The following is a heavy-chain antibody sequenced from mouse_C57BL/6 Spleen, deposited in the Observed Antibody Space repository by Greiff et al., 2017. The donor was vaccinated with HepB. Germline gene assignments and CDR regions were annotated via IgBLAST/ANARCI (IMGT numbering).Heavy chain of an antibody. J-gene: IGHJ1*03. D-gene: IGHD2-3*01. CDR3: ARSGYDGYYEGYFDV. V-gene: IGHV1-80*01. Sequence: VKLMESGAELVKPGASVKISCKASGYAFSSYWMNWVKQRPGKGLEWIGQIYPGDGDTNYNGKFKGKATLTADKSSSTAYMQLSSLTAEDSAVYFGARSGYDGYYEGYFDVWGTGTTVTVSS. CDR1: GYAFSSYW. CDR2: IYPGDGDT.